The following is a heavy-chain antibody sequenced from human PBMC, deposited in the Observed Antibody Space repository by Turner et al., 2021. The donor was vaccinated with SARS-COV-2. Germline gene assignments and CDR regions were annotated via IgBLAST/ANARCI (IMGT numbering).Heavy chain of an antibody. CDR2: IYHSGVT. CDR3: ARTSSWDALVVGSPADWYFDL. J-gene: IGHJ2*01. CDR1: GLSFASYGFY. V-gene: IGHV4-39*01. Sequence: QVLLHESGPGLVKPSEALSLTCTFSGLSFASYGFYWGWVRQPPGKGLEWMGSIYHSGVTYYNQSLTGRVAMSVDTSKSQFSLKWASATASDTAVYYCARTSSWDALVVGSPADWYFDLWGRGTQVIVSS. D-gene: IGHD2-15*01.